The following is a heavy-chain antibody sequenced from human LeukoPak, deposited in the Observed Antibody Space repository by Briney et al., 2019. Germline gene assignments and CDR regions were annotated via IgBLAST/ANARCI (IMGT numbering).Heavy chain of an antibody. CDR1: GFTFSSYA. D-gene: IGHD5-24*01. CDR2: ISGSGGST. V-gene: IGHV3-23*01. CDR3: ARDSDGYNGTY. Sequence: PGGSLRLSCAASGFTFSSYAMSWVRQAPGKGLEWVSAISGSGGSTYYADSVKGRFTISRDNAKNSLYLQMNSLRAEDTAVYYCARDSDGYNGTYWGQGTLVTVSS. J-gene: IGHJ4*02.